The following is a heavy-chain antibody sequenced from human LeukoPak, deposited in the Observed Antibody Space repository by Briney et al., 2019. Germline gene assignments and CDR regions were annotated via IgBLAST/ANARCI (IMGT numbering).Heavy chain of an antibody. Sequence: PGGSLRLSCAASGFTFSSYSMNWVRQAPGKGLEWVSSISSSSSYIYYADSVKGRFTISRDNAKNSLYLQMNSLRAEDTAVYYCARSQGVSMGMSYDFWSGYFAYWGQGTLVTVSS. CDR2: ISSSSSYI. CDR1: GFTFSSYS. D-gene: IGHD3-3*01. J-gene: IGHJ4*02. CDR3: ARSQGVSMGMSYDFWSGYFAY. V-gene: IGHV3-21*01.